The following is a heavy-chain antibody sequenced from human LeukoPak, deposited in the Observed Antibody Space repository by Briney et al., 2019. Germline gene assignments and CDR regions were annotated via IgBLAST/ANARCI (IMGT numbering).Heavy chain of an antibody. CDR1: GYTFTSYG. CDR2: ISAYNGHT. Sequence: ASVKVSCKASGYTFTSYGISWVRQAPGQGLEWMGWISAYNGHTNYAQKLQGRVTMTTDTSTSTAYMELRSLRSDDTAVYYCARDRPSSDGSGSYTYYYYYGMDVWGQGTTVTVSS. CDR3: ARDRPSSDGSGSYTYYYYYGMDV. V-gene: IGHV1-18*01. D-gene: IGHD3-10*01. J-gene: IGHJ6*02.